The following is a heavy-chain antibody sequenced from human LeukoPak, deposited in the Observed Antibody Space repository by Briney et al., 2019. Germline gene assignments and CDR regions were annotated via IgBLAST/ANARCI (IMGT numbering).Heavy chain of an antibody. V-gene: IGHV3-30*04. J-gene: IGHJ4*02. D-gene: IGHD5-18*01. CDR3: ARTWKQLWLLSPVDY. CDR2: ISYDGSNK. CDR1: GFTFSSNA. Sequence: PGRSLRLSCAASGFTFSSNAMHWDRQAPGKGLDLEAVISYDGSNKYYADSVKGRFTISRDNSKNTLYLQMNSLRAEDTAVYYCARTWKQLWLLSPVDYWGQGTLVTVSS.